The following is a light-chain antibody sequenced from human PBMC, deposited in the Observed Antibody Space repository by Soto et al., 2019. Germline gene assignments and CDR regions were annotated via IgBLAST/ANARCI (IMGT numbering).Light chain of an antibody. CDR3: ATWDDSLNSPV. CDR1: SPNIGSNA. V-gene: IGLV1-44*01. J-gene: IGLJ2*01. Sequence: QSVLTQPPSVSGAPGETVTISCSGSSPNIGSNAVNWYQQVPATAPKLLIYSNDQRPSGVPDRFSASKSGTSASLAISGLQSEDEADYSCATWDDSLNSPVFGGGTKLTVL. CDR2: SND.